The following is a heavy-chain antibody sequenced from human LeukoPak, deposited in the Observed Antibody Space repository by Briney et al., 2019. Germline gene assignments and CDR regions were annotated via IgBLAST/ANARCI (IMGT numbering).Heavy chain of an antibody. J-gene: IGHJ6*04. D-gene: IGHD6-13*01. Sequence: GGSLRLSCAASGFTVSSNYMSWDRQAPGKGLEWVSVIYSGGSTYYADSVKGRFTISRDNSKNTLYLQMNSLRAEDTAVYYCARGQAAAGYDYYYYYGMDVWGKGTTVTVSS. CDR3: ARGQAAAGYDYYYYYGMDV. V-gene: IGHV3-53*01. CDR2: IYSGGST. CDR1: GFTVSSNY.